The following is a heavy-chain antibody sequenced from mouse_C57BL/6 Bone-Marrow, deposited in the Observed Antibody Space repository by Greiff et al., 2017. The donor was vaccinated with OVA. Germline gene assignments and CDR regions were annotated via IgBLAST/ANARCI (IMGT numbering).Heavy chain of an antibody. J-gene: IGHJ3*01. CDR2: ISSGSSTI. D-gene: IGHD2-3*01. CDR1: GFTFSDYG. Sequence: EVKLVESGGGLVKPGGSLKLSCAASGFTFSDYGMHWVRQAPEKGLEWVAYISSGSSTIYYADTVKGRFTISRDNAKNTLFLQMTSLRSEDTAMYYCARFDGYWFAYWGQGTLVTVSA. V-gene: IGHV5-17*01. CDR3: ARFDGYWFAY.